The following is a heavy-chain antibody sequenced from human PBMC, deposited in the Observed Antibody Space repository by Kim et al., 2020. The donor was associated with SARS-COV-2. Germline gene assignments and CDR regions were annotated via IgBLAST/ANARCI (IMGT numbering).Heavy chain of an antibody. CDR3: ARGHDILTGWITMIVVPRGPDWFDP. Sequence: SETLSLTCTVSGGSISSYYWSWIRQPPGKGLEWIGYIYYSGSTNYNPSLKSRVTISVDTSKNQFSLKLSSVTAADTAVYYCARGHDILTGWITMIVVPRGPDWFDPWGQGTLVTVSS. D-gene: IGHD3-22*01. J-gene: IGHJ5*02. V-gene: IGHV4-59*13. CDR1: GGSISSYY. CDR2: IYYSGST.